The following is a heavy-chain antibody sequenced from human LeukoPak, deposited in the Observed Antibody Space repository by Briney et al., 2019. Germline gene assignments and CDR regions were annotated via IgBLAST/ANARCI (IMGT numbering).Heavy chain of an antibody. CDR1: GFTFSSYA. J-gene: IGHJ4*02. V-gene: IGHV3-30*04. Sequence: PGRSLRLSCAASGFTFSSYAMHWVRQAPGKGLEWVAVISYDGSNKYYADSVKGRFTVSRDNAKNSLYLQMNSLRVEDTAVYYCTRDSGRFRLDYWGQGILVTVSS. CDR3: TRDSGRFRLDY. D-gene: IGHD6-19*01. CDR2: ISYDGSNK.